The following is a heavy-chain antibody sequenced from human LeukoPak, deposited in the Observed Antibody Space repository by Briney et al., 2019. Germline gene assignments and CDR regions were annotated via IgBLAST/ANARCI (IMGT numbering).Heavy chain of an antibody. J-gene: IGHJ4*02. D-gene: IGHD4-17*01. Sequence: GGSLRLSCAASGFTFSSYGMHWVRQAPGKGLERVAVIWYDGSNKYYADSVKGRFTISRDNSKNTLYLQMNSLRAEDTAVYYCARDSMTYAFDYWGQGTLVTVSS. CDR1: GFTFSSYG. CDR2: IWYDGSNK. V-gene: IGHV3-33*01. CDR3: ARDSMTYAFDY.